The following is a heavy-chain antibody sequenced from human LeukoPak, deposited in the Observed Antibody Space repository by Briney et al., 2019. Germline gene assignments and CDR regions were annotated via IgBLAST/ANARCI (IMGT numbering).Heavy chain of an antibody. CDR2: INHSGGT. CDR1: GGSFSGYS. CDR3: ARCDGGSTSCYTVDY. Sequence: SETLSLTCAVYGGSFSGYSWNWIRQPPVKGLEWIGEINHSGGTNYNPSLKSRVTISVDTSKKQFSLKLSSVTAADTAVYYCARCDGGSTSCYTVDYWGQGTLVTVSS. J-gene: IGHJ4*02. D-gene: IGHD2-2*02. V-gene: IGHV4-34*01.